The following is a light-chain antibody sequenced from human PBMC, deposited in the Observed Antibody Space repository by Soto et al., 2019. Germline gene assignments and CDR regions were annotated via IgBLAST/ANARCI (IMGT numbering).Light chain of an antibody. CDR1: QGIRYD. CDR2: EAS. CDR3: LQDYNYPFT. Sequence: AIKMTQSPPSLSASVGDRVTITCRASQGIRYDLGWYQQKPGKAPKLLIYEASSRQSGVPSRFSGSGSDTDFTLTISSLQPEDFATYYCLQDYNYPFTFGPGTKVHIK. J-gene: IGKJ3*01. V-gene: IGKV1-6*01.